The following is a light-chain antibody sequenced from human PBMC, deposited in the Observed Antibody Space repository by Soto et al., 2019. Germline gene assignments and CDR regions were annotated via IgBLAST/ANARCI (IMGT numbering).Light chain of an antibody. CDR2: AAS. CDR3: QQSYSTPHT. V-gene: IGKV1-39*01. CDR1: QSISSY. J-gene: IGKJ2*01. Sequence: DIQMTQSPSSLSASVGDRVTITCRASQSISSYLNWYQQKPGKAPKLLIYAASSLQSGVPSRFSGSGSGTDFTLTTSSLHPETFATYYCQQSYSTPHTFAQATKLEIK.